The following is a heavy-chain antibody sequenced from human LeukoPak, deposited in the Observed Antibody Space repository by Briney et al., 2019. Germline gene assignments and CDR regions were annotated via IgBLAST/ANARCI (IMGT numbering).Heavy chain of an antibody. D-gene: IGHD1-14*01. CDR1: GGSFSGYY. CDR3: ARNTGDY. J-gene: IGHJ4*02. CDR2: INHSGST. Sequence: SETLSLTCAVYGGSFSGYYWSWIRQPPGKGLEWIGEINHSGSTNYDPSLKSRVTISVDTSKSQFSLKLSSVTAADTAVYYCARNTGDYWGQGTLVTVSS. V-gene: IGHV4-34*01.